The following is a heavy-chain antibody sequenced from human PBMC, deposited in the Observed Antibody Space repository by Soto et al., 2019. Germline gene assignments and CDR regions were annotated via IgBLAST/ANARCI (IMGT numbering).Heavy chain of an antibody. D-gene: IGHD6-19*01. J-gene: IGHJ3*02. CDR3: AKDISTSGWSNAFDI. CDR2: ISWNSGSI. Sequence: LSLTCAVSGGSISSGGYSWSWVRQAPGKGLEWVSGISWNSGSIAYADSVTGRFTISRDNAKNSLHLQMNSLRTEDTALYYCAKDISTSGWSNAFDIWGQGTKVTVSS. CDR1: GGSISSGGYS. V-gene: IGHV3-9*01.